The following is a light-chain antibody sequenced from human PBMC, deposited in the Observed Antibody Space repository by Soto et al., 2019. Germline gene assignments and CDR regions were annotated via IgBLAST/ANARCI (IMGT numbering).Light chain of an antibody. Sequence: EIAMTQYPTSQCVSPGERATLSCRASQSVSSNLAWYQQKPGQAPRLLIYGASNRATGIPDRFSGSGSGTDFTLTISRLEPEDFAVYYCQQYGSSGTFGHGTKV. CDR3: QQYGSSGT. CDR1: QSVSSN. V-gene: IGKV3-20*01. CDR2: GAS. J-gene: IGKJ1*01.